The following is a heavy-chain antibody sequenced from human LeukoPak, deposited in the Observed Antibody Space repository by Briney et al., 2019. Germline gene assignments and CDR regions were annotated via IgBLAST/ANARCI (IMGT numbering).Heavy chain of an antibody. Sequence: SETLSLTCTVSGGSISSADYYWSWIRQPPGKGLEWIGYIYYSGSTYYNPSLKSRVTISVDTSKNQFSLKLSSVTAADTAVYYCVRDRELAYWGQGILVTVSS. CDR3: VRDRELAY. CDR2: IYYSGST. D-gene: IGHD1-1*01. CDR1: GGSISSADYY. V-gene: IGHV4-30-4*02. J-gene: IGHJ4*02.